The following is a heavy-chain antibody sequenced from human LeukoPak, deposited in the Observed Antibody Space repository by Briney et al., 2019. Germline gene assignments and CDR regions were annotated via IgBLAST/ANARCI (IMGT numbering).Heavy chain of an antibody. D-gene: IGHD3-22*01. CDR3: ARDRYYYDSSGYHDY. J-gene: IGHJ4*02. CDR2: INPDSGGT. V-gene: IGHV1-2*02. Sequence: ASVTVSCKASGYTFTGYYMHWVRQAPGQGLEWMGWINPDSGGTNYAQKFQGRVTMTRDTSISTAYMELSRLRSDDTAVYYCARDRYYYDSSGYHDYWGQGTLVTVSS. CDR1: GYTFTGYY.